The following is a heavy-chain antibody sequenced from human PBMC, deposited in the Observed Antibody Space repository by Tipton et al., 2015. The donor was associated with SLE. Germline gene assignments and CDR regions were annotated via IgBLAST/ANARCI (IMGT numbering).Heavy chain of an antibody. CDR1: GFTFSSYG. J-gene: IGHJ3*02. CDR2: IRYDGSNK. CDR3: ARGDYYDSSDDSSGFHDAFDM. D-gene: IGHD3-22*01. V-gene: IGHV3-30*02. Sequence: SGFTFSSYGMHWVRQAPGKGLEWVAFIRYDGSNKYYAESVKGRFTISRDNSKNTLYLQMNSLRAEDTALYYCARGDYYDSSDDSSGFHDAFDMWGQGTMVTVSS.